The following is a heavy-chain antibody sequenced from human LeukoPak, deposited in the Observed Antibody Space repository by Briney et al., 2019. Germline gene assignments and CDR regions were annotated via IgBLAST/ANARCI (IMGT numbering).Heavy chain of an antibody. V-gene: IGHV1-69*13. CDR1: GGTFSSYA. J-gene: IGHJ2*01. Sequence: ASVKVSCKASGGTFSSYAISWVRQAPGQGLEWMGGIIPIFGTANYAQKFQGRVTITADESTSTAYMELSSLRSEDTAVYYCARERRGPPWGVKWYFDLWGRGTLVTVSS. D-gene: IGHD3-16*01. CDR2: IIPIFGTA. CDR3: ARERRGPPWGVKWYFDL.